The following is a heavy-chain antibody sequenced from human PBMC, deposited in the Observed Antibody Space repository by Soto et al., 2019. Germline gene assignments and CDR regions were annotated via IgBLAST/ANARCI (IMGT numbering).Heavy chain of an antibody. CDR2: ISSSGSTI. CDR1: GFTFSSYE. D-gene: IGHD2-2*01. J-gene: IGHJ4*02. Sequence: GGSLRLSCAASGFTFSSYEMNGVGQAPGKGREWVSYISSSGSTIYYADSVKGRFTISRDNAKNSLYMQMNSLRAEDTAVYYCASGYYARFDYWGQGTLVTVSS. CDR3: ASGYYARFDY. V-gene: IGHV3-48*03.